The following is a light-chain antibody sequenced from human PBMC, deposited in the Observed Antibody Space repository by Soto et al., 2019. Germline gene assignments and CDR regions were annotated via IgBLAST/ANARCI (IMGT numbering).Light chain of an antibody. Sequence: DIQMTQSPSTLSASVGDRVTITCRASQSIRNWLAWYQQKPGKAPKVLIYEASRLQSGVPSRFSGSGSVTEFTHTINSLQPDDSATYYCQQYHNFPTFGPGTRVEIK. CDR1: QSIRNW. CDR3: QQYHNFPT. J-gene: IGKJ3*01. CDR2: EAS. V-gene: IGKV1-5*03.